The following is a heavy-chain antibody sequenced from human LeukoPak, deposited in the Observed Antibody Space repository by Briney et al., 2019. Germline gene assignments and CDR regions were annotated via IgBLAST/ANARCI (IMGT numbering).Heavy chain of an antibody. D-gene: IGHD5-24*01. CDR3: AKTARGMATMP. Sequence: SETLSLTCSVSGGSISSYYWSWIRQPPGKGLEWIGYIYYSGSTNYNPSLKSRVTISVDTSKNQFSLKLSSVTAADTAVYYCAKTARGMATMPGGQETRVTVSS. J-gene: IGHJ5*02. V-gene: IGHV4-59*08. CDR2: IYYSGST. CDR1: GGSISSYY.